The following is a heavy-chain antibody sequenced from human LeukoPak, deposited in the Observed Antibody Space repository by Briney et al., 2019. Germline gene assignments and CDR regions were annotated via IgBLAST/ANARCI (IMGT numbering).Heavy chain of an antibody. J-gene: IGHJ3*02. V-gene: IGHV3-7*05. CDR3: ARAGYRDAFDI. D-gene: IGHD5-24*01. CDR1: GFTVSNAW. CDR2: INQDESDK. Sequence: GGSLRLSCAASGFTVSNAWMTWVRQAPGKGLEWVANINQDESDKYSVDSVKGRYTISRDNAKNSLYLQMNSLRAEDTAVYYCARAGYRDAFDIWGQGTMVIVSS.